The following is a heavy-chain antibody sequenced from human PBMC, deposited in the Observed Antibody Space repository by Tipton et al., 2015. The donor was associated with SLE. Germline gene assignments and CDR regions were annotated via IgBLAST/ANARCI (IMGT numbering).Heavy chain of an antibody. CDR1: GGSISSSSYY. J-gene: IGHJ4*02. V-gene: IGHV4-39*07. D-gene: IGHD6-19*01. CDR2: IYYSGST. Sequence: LRLSCTVSGGSISSSSYYWGWIRQPPGKGLEWIGSIYYSGSTYYNPSLKSRVTISVDTSKNQFSLKLSSVTAADTAVYYCARRTSGWTPGGYDFWGQGTLVTVSS. CDR3: ARRTSGWTPGGYDF.